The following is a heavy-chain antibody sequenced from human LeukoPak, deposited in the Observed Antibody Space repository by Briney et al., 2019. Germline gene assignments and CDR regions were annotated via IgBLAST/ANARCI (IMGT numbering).Heavy chain of an antibody. V-gene: IGHV3-74*01. D-gene: IGHD5-12*01. Sequence: PGGSLRLSCAASGYTFSSYWVHWVRQAPGKGLVWVSRINTDGTSTTNADSVKGRFTISRDNAKNTVYLQMNSLRVEDTAVYYCTRDCGTSGCDYWGQGTLVTVSS. CDR2: INTDGTST. CDR1: GYTFSSYW. J-gene: IGHJ4*02. CDR3: TRDCGTSGCDY.